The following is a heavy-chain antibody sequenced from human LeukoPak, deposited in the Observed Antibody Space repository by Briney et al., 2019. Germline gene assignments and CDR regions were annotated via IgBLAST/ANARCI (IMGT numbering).Heavy chain of an antibody. V-gene: IGHV4-34*01. J-gene: IGHJ4*02. CDR1: GGSFSGYY. CDR2: INHSGST. CDR3: ARGGLRYLHDY. Sequence: SETLSLTCAVYGGSFSGYYWSWIRQPPGKGLERIGEINHSGSTNYNPSLKSRVTISVDTSKNQFSLKLSSVTAADTAVYYCARGGLRYLHDYWGQGTLVTVSS. D-gene: IGHD3-9*01.